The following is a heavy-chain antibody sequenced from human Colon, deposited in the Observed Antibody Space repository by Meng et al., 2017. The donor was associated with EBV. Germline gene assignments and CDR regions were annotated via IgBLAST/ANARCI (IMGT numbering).Heavy chain of an antibody. D-gene: IGHD2-21*01. CDR1: VGSMTSCNSF. V-gene: IGHV4-30-4*08. CDR3: ASFDHIPRRNYFDY. CDR2: IHHMGSA. J-gene: IGHJ4*02. Sequence: EPRPLSLQPSQTRSLATPVSVGSMTSCNSFGSWSRHPPGKGLLWIWYIHHMGSAYYNPSLKSRVSISVDTSKNQFSLNLNSMTAADTAVYYCASFDHIPRRNYFDYWGQGTLVTVSS.